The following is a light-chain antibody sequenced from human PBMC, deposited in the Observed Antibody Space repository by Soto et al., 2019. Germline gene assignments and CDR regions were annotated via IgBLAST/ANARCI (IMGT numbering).Light chain of an antibody. CDR3: QQYGSSLPWT. V-gene: IGKV3D-20*01. CDR1: QSVSGRY. J-gene: IGKJ1*01. CDR2: DAS. Sequence: EMVLTQSPATLSLSPGERATLSCGASQSVSGRYLAWYQHKPGLAPRLLIYDASSRATGIPDRFSGSGSGTDFTLPISRLEPEDFAVYYCQQYGSSLPWTFGQGPKVEIK.